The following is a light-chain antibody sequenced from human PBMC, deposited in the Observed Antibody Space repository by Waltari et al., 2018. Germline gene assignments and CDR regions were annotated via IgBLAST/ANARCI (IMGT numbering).Light chain of an antibody. J-gene: IGLJ3*02. Sequence: QAGLTQPPSMSKDLRQTATLTCTGNSNNVGYQGAAWLQQHQGHPPKLLSYRNNARPSGISERFSASRSGNTASLTITGLQPEDEADYYCSAWDSSLSAWVFGGGTKLTVL. CDR2: RNN. V-gene: IGLV10-54*01. CDR1: SNNVGYQG. CDR3: SAWDSSLSAWV.